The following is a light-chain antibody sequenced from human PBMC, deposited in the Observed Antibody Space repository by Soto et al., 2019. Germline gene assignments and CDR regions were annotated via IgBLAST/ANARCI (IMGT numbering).Light chain of an antibody. V-gene: IGLV2-8*01. J-gene: IGLJ1*01. CDR2: EVS. CDR1: SSDFGGYNY. Sequence: QSALTQPPSASGSPGQSVTISCTGTSSDFGGYNYVSWYQQHPGKAPKLMIYEVSNRPSGVPDRFSGSKSGNTASLTVSGLQAEDEADYYCSSYAGSNNNYVFGTGTRAPS. CDR3: SSYAGSNNNYV.